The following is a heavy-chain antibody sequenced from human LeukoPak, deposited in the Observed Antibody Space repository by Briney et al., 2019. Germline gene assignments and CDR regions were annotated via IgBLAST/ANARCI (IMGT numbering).Heavy chain of an antibody. CDR3: ARDGAYYYDSRGNWFDP. D-gene: IGHD3-22*01. V-gene: IGHV3-33*01. CDR2: IWYDGSNK. Sequence: GGSLRLSCAASGFTFSSYGMHWVRQAPGKGLERVAVIWYDGSNKYYADSVKGRFTISRDNSKNTLYLQMNSLRAEDTAVYYCARDGAYYYDSRGNWFDPWGQGTLVTVSS. CDR1: GFTFSSYG. J-gene: IGHJ5*02.